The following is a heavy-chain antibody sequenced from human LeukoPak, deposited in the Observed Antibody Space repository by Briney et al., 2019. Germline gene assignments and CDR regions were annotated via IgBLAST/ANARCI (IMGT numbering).Heavy chain of an antibody. J-gene: IGHJ1*01. CDR2: ISSSSSYI. Sequence: PGGSLRLSCAASGFTFSSYSMNWVRQAPGKGLEWVSSISSSSSYIYYADSVKGRFTISRDNAKNSLYLQMNSLRAEDTAVYYCARDASEAAAPEYFQHWGQGTLVTVSS. D-gene: IGHD6-13*01. CDR1: GFTFSSYS. CDR3: ARDASEAAAPEYFQH. V-gene: IGHV3-21*01.